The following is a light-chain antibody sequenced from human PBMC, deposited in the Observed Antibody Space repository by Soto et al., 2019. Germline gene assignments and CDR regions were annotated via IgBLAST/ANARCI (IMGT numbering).Light chain of an antibody. V-gene: IGLV2-14*01. CDR2: EVR. CDR1: MRDVGAYNL. Sequence: QSVLTQPASVSGSAGQSITISCSGTMRDVGAYNLVSWYQQHPGTAPKLIIYEVRNRPSGISSRFSGSRSGNTAPLTISGLQPEDEGYYYCSAYTTRSTLVFGGGTQLTVL. J-gene: IGLJ3*02. CDR3: SAYTTRSTLV.